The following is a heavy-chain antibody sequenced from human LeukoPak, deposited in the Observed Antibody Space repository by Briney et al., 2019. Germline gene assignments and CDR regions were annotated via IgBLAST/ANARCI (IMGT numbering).Heavy chain of an antibody. CDR1: GFTFSSYG. J-gene: IGHJ4*02. Sequence: PGGTLRLSCAASGFTFSSYGMSWVRQAPGKGLEWVSAISGSGGSTYYADSVKGRFTISRDNSKNTLYLQMNSLRAEDTAVYYCAKADLTYYYDSSGYYADYWGQGTLVTVSS. D-gene: IGHD3-22*01. V-gene: IGHV3-23*01. CDR2: ISGSGGST. CDR3: AKADLTYYYDSSGYYADY.